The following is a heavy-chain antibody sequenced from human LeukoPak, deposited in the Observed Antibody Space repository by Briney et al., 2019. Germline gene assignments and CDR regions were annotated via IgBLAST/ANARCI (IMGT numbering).Heavy chain of an antibody. D-gene: IGHD6-19*01. Sequence: GGSLRLSCTVSGFTFSSSSMSWVRQAPGKGLEWVSFIYSDNTHYSYSVKGRVTISRDNSKNTLYLQMNSLRAEDTAVYYCARDISAVAGTAFRYWGQGTLVTVSS. CDR3: ARDISAVAGTAFRY. CDR2: IYSDNT. V-gene: IGHV3-66*03. J-gene: IGHJ4*02. CDR1: GFTFSSSS.